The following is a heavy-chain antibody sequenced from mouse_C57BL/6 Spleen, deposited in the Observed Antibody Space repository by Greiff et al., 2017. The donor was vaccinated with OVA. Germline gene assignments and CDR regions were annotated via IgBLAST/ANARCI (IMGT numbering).Heavy chain of an antibody. V-gene: IGHV1-54*01. CDR1: GYAFTNYL. J-gene: IGHJ3*01. CDR3: ARERDYYGSRAWFAY. CDR2: INPGSGGT. Sequence: QVQLKESGAELVRPGTSVKVSCKASGYAFTNYLIEWVKQRPGQGLEWIGVINPGSGGTNYNEKFKGKATLTADKSSSTAYMQLSSLTSEDSAVYFCARERDYYGSRAWFAYWGQGTLVTVSA. D-gene: IGHD1-1*01.